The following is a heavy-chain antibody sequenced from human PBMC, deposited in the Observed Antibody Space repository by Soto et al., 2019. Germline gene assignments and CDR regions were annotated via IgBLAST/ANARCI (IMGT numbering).Heavy chain of an antibody. V-gene: IGHV3-23*01. D-gene: IGHD3-9*01. J-gene: IGHJ4*02. Sequence: EVQMLESGGGLVKPGRSLRLSCVVSGFSISNYGMTWVRQAPGKGLEWVSTIRGSDVSTYYPDSVKGRFSISRDNSKNTLYQHMNSRRAEDTATYYCAKDVNYDMLAGYYYYWGQGTLVTVSS. CDR2: IRGSDVST. CDR1: GFSISNYG. CDR3: AKDVNYDMLAGYYYY.